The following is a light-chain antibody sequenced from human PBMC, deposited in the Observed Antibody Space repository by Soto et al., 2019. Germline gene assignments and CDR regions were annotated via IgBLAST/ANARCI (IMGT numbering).Light chain of an antibody. CDR1: SSNIGNNY. Sequence: QPVLTQPPSASGTPGQRVTISCSGSSSNIGNNYVHWYQQLPGTAPKLLIYRNNQRPSGVPDRVSGSKSGTSASLAISGLRSEYEADYYCAAWDDSLSGVVFGGGTKLTVL. V-gene: IGLV1-47*01. CDR3: AAWDDSLSGVV. CDR2: RNN. J-gene: IGLJ2*01.